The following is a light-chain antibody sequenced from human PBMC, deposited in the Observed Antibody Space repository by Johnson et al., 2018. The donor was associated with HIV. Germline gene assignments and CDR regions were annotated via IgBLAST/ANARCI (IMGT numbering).Light chain of an antibody. CDR2: EDN. V-gene: IGLV1-51*02. Sequence: QSVLTQPPSVSAAPGQTVNISCSGNVSNIESYFVSWYQQLPGAAPTLLIYEDNKRPSGIPDRFSGSKSGATATLGIIGLQTGDEADYYCGIWDASLSPLYVFGTGTKVTVL. CDR1: VSNIESYF. CDR3: GIWDASLSPLYV. J-gene: IGLJ1*01.